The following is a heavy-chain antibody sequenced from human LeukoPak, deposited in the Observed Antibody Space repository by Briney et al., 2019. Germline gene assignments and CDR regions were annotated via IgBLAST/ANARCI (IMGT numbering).Heavy chain of an antibody. CDR3: ARGVATITRRYFDY. D-gene: IGHD5-12*01. CDR2: ISSSSNTI. CDR1: GFTFSSYD. V-gene: IGHV3-48*03. J-gene: IGHJ4*02. Sequence: PGGSLRFSCAASGFTFSSYDMNWVRQAPGKGLEWVSYISSSSNTIYYADSVKGRFTISRDNAKNSLYLQMNSLRAEDTALYYCARGVATITRRYFDYWGQGTLVTVSS.